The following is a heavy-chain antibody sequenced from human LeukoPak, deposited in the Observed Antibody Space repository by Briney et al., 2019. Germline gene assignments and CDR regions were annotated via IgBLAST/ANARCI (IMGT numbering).Heavy chain of an antibody. D-gene: IGHD6-13*01. V-gene: IGHV1-18*01. CDR1: GYTFTSYG. CDR2: ISAYNGNT. Sequence: GASVKVSCKASGYTFTSYGISWVRQAPGQGLEWMGWISAYNGNTNYAQKLQGRVTMTTDTSTSTAYMELRSLRSDDTAVYYCARVSSSWYWDYFDYWGQGTLVTVSS. J-gene: IGHJ4*02. CDR3: ARVSSSWYWDYFDY.